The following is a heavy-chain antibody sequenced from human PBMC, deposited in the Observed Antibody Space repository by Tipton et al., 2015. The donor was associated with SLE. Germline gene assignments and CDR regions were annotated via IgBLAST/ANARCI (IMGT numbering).Heavy chain of an antibody. D-gene: IGHD2-21*01. CDR3: ARGAYRAGGYYFDY. CDR1: GFTFSSYG. CDR2: ISSSGSTI. Sequence: SGFTFSSYGMHWVRQAPGKGLEWVSYISSSGSTIYYADSVKGRFTISRDNAKNSLYLQMNSLRAEDTAVYYCARGAYRAGGYYFDYWGQGPLVTVSS. V-gene: IGHV3-48*04. J-gene: IGHJ4*02.